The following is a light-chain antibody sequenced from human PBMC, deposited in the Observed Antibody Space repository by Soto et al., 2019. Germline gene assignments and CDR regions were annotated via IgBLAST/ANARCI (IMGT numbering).Light chain of an antibody. Sequence: IVMTHSPATLSVSPGEMATLSFRASQSVSSNLAWYQQKPGQAPRLFIYGASTRATGIPARFSGSGSGTEFTLTISSLQSEDFAVYYCQQYNNWPPLTFGGGTKVDIK. CDR2: GAS. CDR3: QQYNNWPPLT. CDR1: QSVSSN. V-gene: IGKV3-15*01. J-gene: IGKJ4*01.